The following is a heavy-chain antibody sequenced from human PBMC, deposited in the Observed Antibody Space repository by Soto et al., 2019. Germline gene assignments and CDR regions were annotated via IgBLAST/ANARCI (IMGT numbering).Heavy chain of an antibody. J-gene: IGHJ6*02. V-gene: IGHV4-39*01. CDR3: ARLAPTVPYGMDV. Sequence: QLQLQESGPGLVKPSETLSLTCTVSGGSISSSSYYWGWIRQPPGKGLEWIGSIYYSGSTYYNPSLKSRVXXSXDXXKNQFSLKLSSVTAADTAVYYCARLAPTVPYGMDVWGQGTTVTVSS. CDR2: IYYSGST. CDR1: GGSISSSSYY. D-gene: IGHD2-2*01.